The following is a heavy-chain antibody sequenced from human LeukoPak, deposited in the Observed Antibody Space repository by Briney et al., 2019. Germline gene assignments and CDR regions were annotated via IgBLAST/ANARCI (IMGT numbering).Heavy chain of an antibody. CDR2: IYTSGST. J-gene: IGHJ4*02. V-gene: IGHV4-61*02. D-gene: IGHD3-22*01. CDR1: GGSISSGSYY. Sequence: SQTLSLTCTVSGGSISSGSYYWSWIRQPAGKGLEWIGRIYTSGSTNYNPSLKSRVTISVDTSKNQFSLKLSSVTAADTAVYYCARHVVYHDSSGYYSNFDYWGQGTLVTVSS. CDR3: ARHVVYHDSSGYYSNFDY.